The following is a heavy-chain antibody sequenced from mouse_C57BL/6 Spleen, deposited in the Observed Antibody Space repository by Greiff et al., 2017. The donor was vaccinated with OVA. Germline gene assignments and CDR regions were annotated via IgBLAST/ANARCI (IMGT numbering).Heavy chain of an antibody. Sequence: QVQLQQSGAELVKPGASVKISCKASGYAFTGYWMNWVKQRPGKGLEWIGQIYPGDGDTSYNGKFKGKATLTADKSSSTAYMQLSSLTSEDSAVYFCARSGDYADDWGQGTTLTVSS. CDR2: IYPGDGDT. V-gene: IGHV1-80*01. D-gene: IGHD2-4*01. J-gene: IGHJ2*01. CDR3: ARSGDYADD. CDR1: GYAFTGYW.